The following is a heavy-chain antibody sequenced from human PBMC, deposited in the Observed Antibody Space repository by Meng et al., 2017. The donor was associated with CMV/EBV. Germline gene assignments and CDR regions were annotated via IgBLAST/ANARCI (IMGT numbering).Heavy chain of an antibody. J-gene: IGHJ6*02. CDR1: GGSISSSSYY. Sequence: GGSLRLSCTVSGGSISSSSYYWGWIRQPPGKGLEWVSYISSSGSTIYYADSVKGRFTISRDNAKNSLYLQMNSLRAEDTAVYYCARDHRQHLYYYYGMDVWGQGTTVTVSS. D-gene: IGHD5-18*01. V-gene: IGHV3-11*04. CDR2: ISSSGSTI. CDR3: ARDHRQHLYYYYGMDV.